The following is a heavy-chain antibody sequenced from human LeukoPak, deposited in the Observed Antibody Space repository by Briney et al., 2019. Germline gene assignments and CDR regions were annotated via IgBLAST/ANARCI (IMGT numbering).Heavy chain of an antibody. CDR1: GFTFSTYW. CDR3: ARVTPTLTNNY. D-gene: IGHD2-15*01. Sequence: PGGSLRLSCAVSGFTFSTYWMSWVRQAPGKGLEWMANMNQDGSEKHYVDSVKGRFTISRDNAKNSLYLYMNSLRADDTAVYYCARVTPTLTNNYWGQGTLVTVSS. CDR2: MNQDGSEK. J-gene: IGHJ4*02. V-gene: IGHV3-7*01.